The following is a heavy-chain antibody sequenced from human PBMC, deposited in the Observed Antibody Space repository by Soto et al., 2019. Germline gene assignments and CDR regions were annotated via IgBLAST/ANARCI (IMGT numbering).Heavy chain of an antibody. J-gene: IGHJ4*02. Sequence: EVQLLEAGGGLVQPGGSLRLSCAASGFTFGNYAFSWVRQAPGKGLEWVSVISGGGDATYYPDSVKGRFTTFRDNPKNTVYLQLNSLIAEDPDVYSYANKFLGSITLPAWYYFGYWCQGTLVTVSS. CDR1: GFTFGNYA. D-gene: IGHD7-27*01. CDR2: ISGGGDAT. V-gene: IGHV3-23*01. CDR3: ANKFLGSITLPAWYYFGY.